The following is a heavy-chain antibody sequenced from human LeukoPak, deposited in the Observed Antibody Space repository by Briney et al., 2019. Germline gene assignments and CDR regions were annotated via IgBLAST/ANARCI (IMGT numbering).Heavy chain of an antibody. J-gene: IGHJ6*03. D-gene: IGHD2-2*01. V-gene: IGHV4-39*01. CDR3: ARSAGGVVVPGAAIHRDYYYYYYMDV. Sequence: SETLSLTCTVSGGSISSSSYYWGWIRQPPGKGLEWIGSIYYRGSTYYNPSLKSRVTISVDTSKNQFSLKLSSVTAADTAVYYCARSAGGVVVPGAAIHRDYYYYYYMDVWGKGTTVTVS. CDR2: IYYRGST. CDR1: GGSISSSSYY.